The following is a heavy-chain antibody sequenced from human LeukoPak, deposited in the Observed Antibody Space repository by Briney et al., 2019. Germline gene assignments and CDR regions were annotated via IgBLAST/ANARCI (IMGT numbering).Heavy chain of an antibody. D-gene: IGHD2-2*01. V-gene: IGHV3-21*01. J-gene: IGHJ4*02. CDR3: AKDLPAAVE. CDR1: GFTFSSYS. Sequence: GGSLRLSCAASGFTFSSYSMSWVRQAPGKGLEWVSFISSSSSDIYHADSVKGRFTISRDNAKNSLFLQMNSLRAEDTAVYYCAKDLPAAVEWGQGTLVTVSS. CDR2: ISSSSSDI.